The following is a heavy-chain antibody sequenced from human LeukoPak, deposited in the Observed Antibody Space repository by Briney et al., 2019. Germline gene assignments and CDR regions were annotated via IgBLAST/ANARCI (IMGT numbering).Heavy chain of an antibody. D-gene: IGHD4-17*01. V-gene: IGHV1-69*13. CDR3: ATDPYGAIRQYYFVD. Sequence: SVKVSCKASGGTFSSYAISWVRQAPGQGLEWMGGIIPIYGRTDYAPKFQGRVTITAVESAGTADMELSSLRSDDTAVYYCATDPYGAIRQYYFVDWGQGTLVTVSS. CDR2: IIPIYGRT. J-gene: IGHJ4*02. CDR1: GGTFSSYA.